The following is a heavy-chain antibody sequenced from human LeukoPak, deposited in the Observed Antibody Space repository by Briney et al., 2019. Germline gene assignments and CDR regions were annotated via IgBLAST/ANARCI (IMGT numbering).Heavy chain of an antibody. D-gene: IGHD5-18*01. J-gene: IGHJ4*02. V-gene: IGHV4-30-2*01. CDR1: GGSISSGGYY. CDR2: IYHSGST. Sequence: SQTLSLTCTVSGGSISSGGYYWSWIRQPPGKGLEWIGYIYHSGSTYYNPSLKSRVTISVDRSKNQFSLKLSSVTAADTAVYYCARGTWIQLWSTEYYFDYWGQGTLVTVSS. CDR3: ARGTWIQLWSTEYYFDY.